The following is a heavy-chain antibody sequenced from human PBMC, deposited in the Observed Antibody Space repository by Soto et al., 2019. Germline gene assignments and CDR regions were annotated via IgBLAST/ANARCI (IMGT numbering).Heavy chain of an antibody. CDR1: GASISSGAYY. D-gene: IGHD3-10*01. CDR2: IYYTGNS. J-gene: IGHJ4*02. Sequence: QVQLQESGPGLVKPSQTLSLTCTVSGASISSGAYYWSWIRQQPGKGLEWVGYIYYTGNSYYNPSLKSRISMSXXTXNNXFSLRLSSVTAADTAVYYCAAGSGTHYSVATGFDFWGLGTLVTVSP. V-gene: IGHV4-31*03. CDR3: AAGSGTHYSVATGFDF.